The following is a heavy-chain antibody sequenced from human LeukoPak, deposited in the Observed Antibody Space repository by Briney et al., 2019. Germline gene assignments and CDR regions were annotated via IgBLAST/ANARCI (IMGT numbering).Heavy chain of an antibody. V-gene: IGHV5-51*01. D-gene: IGHD1-20*01. CDR3: ARGGQNNWVYFDY. CDR2: IYPGDSDT. J-gene: IGHJ4*02. Sequence: GESLKISCKTSGYIFTSSWIGWVRQMPGKGLEWMGIIYPGDSDTRYSPSFQGQVTISADKSISTAYLQWSSLKASDTAVYHCARGGQNNWVYFDYWGQGTLVTVSS. CDR1: GYIFTSSW.